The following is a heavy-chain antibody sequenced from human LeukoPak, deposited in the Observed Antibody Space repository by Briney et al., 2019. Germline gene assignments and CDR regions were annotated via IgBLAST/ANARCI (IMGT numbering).Heavy chain of an antibody. V-gene: IGHV1-46*01. CDR1: GYTFTSYY. CDR3: ARVYSSSSPFDY. Sequence: ASVKVSCKASGYTFTSYYMRWVRQDPGQGLEWMGIINPSGGSTIYAQKFQGRVTMTRDTSTSTVYMELSSPRSEDTAVYYCARVYSSSSPFDYWGRGTLVTVSS. D-gene: IGHD6-6*01. CDR2: INPSGGST. J-gene: IGHJ4*02.